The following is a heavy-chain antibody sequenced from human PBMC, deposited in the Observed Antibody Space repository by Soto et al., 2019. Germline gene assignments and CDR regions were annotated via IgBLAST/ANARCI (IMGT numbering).Heavy chain of an antibody. D-gene: IGHD6-13*01. Sequence: SETLSLTCAVSGYSISSGYYWGWIRQPPGKGLEWIGSIYHSGTTYYNPSLKSRVTISLDTSKNQFSLKLSSVTAADTAVYYCARSLLTSSWYAGSWGQGTLVSVSS. CDR3: ARSLLTSSWYAGS. CDR2: IYHSGTT. V-gene: IGHV4-38-2*01. CDR1: GYSISSGYY. J-gene: IGHJ5*02.